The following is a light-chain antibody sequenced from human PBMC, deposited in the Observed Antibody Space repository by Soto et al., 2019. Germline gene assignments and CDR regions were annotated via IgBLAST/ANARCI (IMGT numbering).Light chain of an antibody. Sequence: DIQMTQSPSSMSGPVGDRVTITFRASQTITTWLAWYKQKPGKDPKLLIYKASTLKSGVPSRFSGSGSGTEFTLTISSLQPDDFATYYCQHYNSYSEAFGQGTKVDIK. CDR1: QTITTW. V-gene: IGKV1-5*03. CDR2: KAS. CDR3: QHYNSYSEA. J-gene: IGKJ1*01.